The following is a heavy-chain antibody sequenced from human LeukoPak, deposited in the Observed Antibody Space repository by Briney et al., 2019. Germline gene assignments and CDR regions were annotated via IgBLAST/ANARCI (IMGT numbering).Heavy chain of an antibody. J-gene: IGHJ5*02. Sequence: SVKVSCKASGGTFSSYAISWVRQAPGQGLEWIGGIIPIFGTANYAQKFQGRVTITADESTSTAYMELRSLRSDDTAVYYCARGSGTTSGSWFDPWGQGTLVTVSS. CDR2: IIPIFGTA. CDR1: GGTFSSYA. CDR3: ARGSGTTSGSWFDP. V-gene: IGHV1-69*13. D-gene: IGHD1-1*01.